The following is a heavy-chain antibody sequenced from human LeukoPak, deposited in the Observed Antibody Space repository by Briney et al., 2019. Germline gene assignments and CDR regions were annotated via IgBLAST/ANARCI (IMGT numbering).Heavy chain of an antibody. CDR3: ARASVEMATITSYYFDY. D-gene: IGHD5-24*01. CDR1: GFTFSSYS. J-gene: IGHJ4*02. Sequence: PGGSLRLSCAASGFTFSSYSMNWVRQAPGKGLEWVSVIYSGGSTYYADSVKGRFTISRDNSKNTLYLQMNSLRAEDTAVYYCARASVEMATITSYYFDYWGQGTLVTVSS. CDR2: IYSGGST. V-gene: IGHV3-53*01.